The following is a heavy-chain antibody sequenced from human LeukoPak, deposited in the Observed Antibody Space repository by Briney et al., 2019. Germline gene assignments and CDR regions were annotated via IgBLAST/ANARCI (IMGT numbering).Heavy chain of an antibody. J-gene: IGHJ4*02. Sequence: SETLSLTCAVYGGSFSGYYWSWIRQPPGKGLEWIGEINHSGSTNYNPSLKSRVTISVATSKNQFSLKLRSVTAADTAVYYCARSGYRAVDYWGQGTLVTVSS. CDR2: INHSGST. CDR3: ARSGYRAVDY. D-gene: IGHD5-24*01. CDR1: GGSFSGYY. V-gene: IGHV4-34*01.